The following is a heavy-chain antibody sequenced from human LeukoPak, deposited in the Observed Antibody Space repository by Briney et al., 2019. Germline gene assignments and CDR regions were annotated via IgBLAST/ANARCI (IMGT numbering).Heavy chain of an antibody. CDR2: IHPRSGET. D-gene: IGHD1-26*01. Sequence: ASVKVSCKASGYSFTAFYIHWVRQAPGQGLEWMGWIHPRSGETNYAYKFRGRVTMTRDTSTSSVYMELNSLTSEDTAVYYCARDHSGSQHWFDPWGQGTLVTVSS. CDR3: ARDHSGSQHWFDP. J-gene: IGHJ5*02. V-gene: IGHV1-2*02. CDR1: GYSFTAFY.